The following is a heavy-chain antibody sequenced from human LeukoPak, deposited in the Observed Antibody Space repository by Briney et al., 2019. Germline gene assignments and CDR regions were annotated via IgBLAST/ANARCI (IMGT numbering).Heavy chain of an antibody. CDR3: ASNYGDSLLSYYYYGMDV. D-gene: IGHD4-17*01. CDR2: ISYDGSNK. CDR1: GFTFSSYA. Sequence: GRSLRLSCAASGFTFSSYAMHWVRQAPGKWLEWVAVISYDGSNKYYADSVKGRFTISRDNSKNTLYLQMNSLRAEDTAVYYCASNYGDSLLSYYYYGMDVWGQGTTVTVSS. J-gene: IGHJ6*02. V-gene: IGHV3-30-3*01.